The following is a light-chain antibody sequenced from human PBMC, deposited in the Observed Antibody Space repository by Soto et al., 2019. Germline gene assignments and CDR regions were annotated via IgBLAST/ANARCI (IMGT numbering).Light chain of an antibody. J-gene: IGLJ1*01. Sequence: QSALTQPASVSGSPGQSITISCTGTSSDIGGYRYVSWYQHHPGRAPKLTIFEVANRPSGVSTRFSGSKSGNTASLTISGLQSEDEADYYCSSYTAHNTLVFGPGTKLTVL. CDR1: SSDIGGYRY. CDR2: EVA. CDR3: SSYTAHNTLV. V-gene: IGLV2-14*01.